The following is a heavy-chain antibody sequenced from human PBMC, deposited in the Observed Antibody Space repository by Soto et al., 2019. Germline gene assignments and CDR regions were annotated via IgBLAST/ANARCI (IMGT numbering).Heavy chain of an antibody. J-gene: IGHJ4*02. CDR1: GYTFTEHY. V-gene: IGHV1-2*02. CDR2: VNPNGGDT. Sequence: ASVKVSFKASGYTFTEHYVHWVRQAPGQGLEWMGWVNPNGGDTNYARKFRGRVTMTTDTSITTAYMELSRLSSDDTAAYYCTRDSDRWTYGLGSWLEWGQGTPVTVSS. D-gene: IGHD3-10*01. CDR3: TRDSDRWTYGLGSWLE.